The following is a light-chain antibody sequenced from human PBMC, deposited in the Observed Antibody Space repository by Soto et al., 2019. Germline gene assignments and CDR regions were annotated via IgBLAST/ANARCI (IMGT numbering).Light chain of an antibody. CDR1: SSNFDNNY. J-gene: IGLJ2*01. V-gene: IGLV1-51*01. CDR3: GTWDNSLRVGV. CDR2: DNN. Sequence: QSVLTQPPSVSAAPGQKVTISCSGSSSNFDNNYVSWYQQLPGTAPKLLIYDNNKRPSGIPDRFSGSQSGPSATLGITGLQTGDEADYYCGTWDNSLRVGVFGGGTKVTVL.